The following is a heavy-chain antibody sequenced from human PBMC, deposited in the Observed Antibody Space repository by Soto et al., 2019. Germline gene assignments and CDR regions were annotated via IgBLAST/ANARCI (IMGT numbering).Heavy chain of an antibody. CDR2: MNDSGST. D-gene: IGHD1-7*01. CDR1: GGSFSGYY. CDR3: ASPRWNYIY. Sequence: QVQLQQWGAGLLKPSETLSLTCAVSGGSFSGYYWSWIRQPPGKGLEWIGEMNDSGSTTYNASLEGRVAISVDTSKGHFSLTLTSVTAADTAVYYCASPRWNYIYWGQGTLVAVSS. V-gene: IGHV4-34*01. J-gene: IGHJ4*02.